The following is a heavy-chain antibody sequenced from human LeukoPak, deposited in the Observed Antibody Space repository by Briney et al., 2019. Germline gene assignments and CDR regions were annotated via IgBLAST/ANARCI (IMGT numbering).Heavy chain of an antibody. V-gene: IGHV4-39*07. J-gene: IGHJ4*02. CDR2: IYYSGST. CDR1: GGSISSSSYY. CDR3: ARKDCSSTSCLFDY. D-gene: IGHD2-2*01. Sequence: SETLSLTCTVSGGSISSSSYYWGWIRQPPGKGLEWIGSIYYSGSTYYNPSLKSRVTISVDTSKNQFSLKLSSVTAADTAVYYCARKDCSSTSCLFDYWGQGTLVTVSS.